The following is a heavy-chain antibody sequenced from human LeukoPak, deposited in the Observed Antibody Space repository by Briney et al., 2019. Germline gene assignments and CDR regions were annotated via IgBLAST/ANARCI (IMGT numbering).Heavy chain of an antibody. V-gene: IGHV3-48*03. CDR2: ISGSGNFI. CDR3: VKITSVTGGDC. CDR1: GFTFSNYE. J-gene: IGHJ4*02. Sequence: PGGSLRLSCAASGFTFSNYEMNWVRQAPGKGLEWVSYISGSGNFIHYAESVKGRFTISRDNSKNTLYLQMSSLRAEDTAVYYCVKITSVTGGDCWGQGTRLTVSS. D-gene: IGHD1-1*01.